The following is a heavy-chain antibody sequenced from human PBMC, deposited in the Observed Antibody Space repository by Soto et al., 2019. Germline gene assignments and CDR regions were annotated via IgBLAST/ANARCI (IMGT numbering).Heavy chain of an antibody. Sequence: SLKISCKGSGYSFTSYWIGWVRQMPGKGLEWMGIIYPGDSDTRYSPSFQGQVTISADKSISTAYLQWSSLKASDTAMYYCARHRFVIAAARFFWFDRRRQAPLVTGAS. CDR1: GYSFTSYW. CDR2: IYPGDSDT. D-gene: IGHD6-13*01. J-gene: IGHJ5*02. CDR3: ARHRFVIAAARFFWFDR. V-gene: IGHV5-51*01.